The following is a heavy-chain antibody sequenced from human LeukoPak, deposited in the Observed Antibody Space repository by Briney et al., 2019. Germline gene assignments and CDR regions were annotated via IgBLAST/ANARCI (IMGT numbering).Heavy chain of an antibody. V-gene: IGHV3-49*03. CDR2: IRSNTYGGST. D-gene: IGHD6-13*01. CDR1: GFTFGDYG. J-gene: IGHJ5*02. Sequence: GGSLRLSCEGSGFTFGDYGVGWFRQAPGKGLQWVTSIRSNTYGGSTEYVPSVQGRCTISRDDSNSIAYLQMNSLKAEDTAIYYCARVSRGGITASWFDPWGQGTLVTVSS. CDR3: ARVSRGGITASWFDP.